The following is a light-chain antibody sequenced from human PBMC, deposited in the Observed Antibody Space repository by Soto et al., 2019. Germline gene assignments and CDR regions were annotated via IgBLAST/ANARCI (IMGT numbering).Light chain of an antibody. CDR3: RSFTTSTYYV. Sequence: QSALTQPASVSGSPGQSITISCTGTSSDVGAYDYVSWYQQHPGEVPKLMIFDVSDRPSGVSNRFSGSKSGNTASLTISGLQAEDEADYYCRSFTTSTYYVFGTGTKLTVL. J-gene: IGLJ1*01. CDR1: SSDVGAYDY. V-gene: IGLV2-14*03. CDR2: DVS.